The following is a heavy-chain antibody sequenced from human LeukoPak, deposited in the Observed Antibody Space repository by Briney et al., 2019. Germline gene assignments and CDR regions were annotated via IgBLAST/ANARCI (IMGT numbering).Heavy chain of an antibody. D-gene: IGHD2-15*01. J-gene: IGHJ5*02. Sequence: ASVNVSRKASGGTFSSYAISWVRQAPGQGLEWMGGIIPIFGTANYAQKFQGRVTITADESTSTAYMELSNLRSEDTAVYYCARERAAVVAATRVPGSWGQGTLVTVSS. CDR1: GGTFSSYA. CDR3: ARERAAVVAATRVPGS. CDR2: IIPIFGTA. V-gene: IGHV1-69*13.